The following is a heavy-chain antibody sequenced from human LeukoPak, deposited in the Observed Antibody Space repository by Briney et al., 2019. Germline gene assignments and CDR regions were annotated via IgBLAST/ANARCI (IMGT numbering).Heavy chain of an antibody. CDR3: AREDGWGSYPSDFTFDY. CDR2: IYHSGST. V-gene: IGHV4-38-2*02. Sequence: SETLSLTCAVSGYSLCSGYYSGWIRQPPGKGLEWIGSIYHSGSTYYNPSLKSRVTISVDTSKNQFSLKLSSVTAADTAVYYCAREDGWGSYPSDFTFDYWGQGTLVTVSS. CDR1: GYSLCSGYY. J-gene: IGHJ4*02. D-gene: IGHD3-16*01.